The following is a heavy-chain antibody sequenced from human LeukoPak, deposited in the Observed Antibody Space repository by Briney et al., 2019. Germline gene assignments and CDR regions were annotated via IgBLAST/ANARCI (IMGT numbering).Heavy chain of an antibody. Sequence: SETLSLTCAVYGGSFSGYYWSWIRQPPGKGLEWIGEINHSGSTNYNPSLKSRVTISVDTSKNQFSLKLSSVTAADTAVYYCARLTHYGSGRPAFDYWGRGTLVTVSS. CDR3: ARLTHYGSGRPAFDY. CDR1: GGSFSGYY. CDR2: INHSGST. J-gene: IGHJ4*02. D-gene: IGHD3-10*01. V-gene: IGHV4-34*01.